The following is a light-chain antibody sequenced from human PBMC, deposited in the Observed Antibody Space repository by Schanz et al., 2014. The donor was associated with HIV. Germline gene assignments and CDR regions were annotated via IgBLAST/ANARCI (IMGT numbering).Light chain of an antibody. V-gene: IGLV1-40*01. Sequence: QSVLTQPPSMSAAPGQRVTISCAGSAFNIGQNYVSWFQQFPGTAPKLLIYSNNQRPSGVPDRFSGSKSGTSASLAISGLQSEDEADYFCQSFDSSLNGVVFGGGTKLTVL. CDR3: QSFDSSLNGVV. CDR2: SNN. CDR1: AFNIGQNY. J-gene: IGLJ3*02.